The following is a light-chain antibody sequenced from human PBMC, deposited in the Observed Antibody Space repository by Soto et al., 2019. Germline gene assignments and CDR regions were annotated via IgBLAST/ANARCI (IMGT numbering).Light chain of an antibody. V-gene: IGKV1-16*01. CDR3: QQYQSYWT. CDR2: AES. CDR1: QGISNY. Sequence: DIQMTQSPSSLSASIGDRVTITCRASQGISNYLAWFHQKPGKAPKSLIYAESTLQSGVPSRFSGSGSGTEFTLTISSLQPDDFATYYCQQYQSYWTFGQGTKVDIK. J-gene: IGKJ1*01.